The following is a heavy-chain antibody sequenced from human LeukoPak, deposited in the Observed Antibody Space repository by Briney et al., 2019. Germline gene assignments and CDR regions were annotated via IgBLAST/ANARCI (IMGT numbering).Heavy chain of an antibody. J-gene: IGHJ4*02. D-gene: IGHD3-10*01. V-gene: IGHV3-7*04. CDR2: IKQDGSER. CDR3: ARGITMAN. CDR1: GFTFSNYW. Sequence: PGGSLRLSCAASGFTFSNYWMTWVRQAPGKGLEWEANIKQDGSERDYVDSVKGRFTISRDDAKNSLYLQMNSLRAEDTAVYYCARGITMANWGQGTLVTASS.